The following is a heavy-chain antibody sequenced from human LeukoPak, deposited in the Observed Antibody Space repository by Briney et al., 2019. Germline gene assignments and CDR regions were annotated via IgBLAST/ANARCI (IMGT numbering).Heavy chain of an antibody. CDR3: ARGVPAAAPEEYFKH. Sequence: SETLSLTCTVSGGSISSYYWSWIRQPAGKGLEWIGRIYTSGSTNYNPSLKSRVTMSVDTSKNQFSLKLSSVTAADTAVYYCARGVPAAAPEEYFKHWGQGTLVTVSS. CDR1: GGSISSYY. J-gene: IGHJ1*01. V-gene: IGHV4-4*07. CDR2: IYTSGST. D-gene: IGHD2-2*01.